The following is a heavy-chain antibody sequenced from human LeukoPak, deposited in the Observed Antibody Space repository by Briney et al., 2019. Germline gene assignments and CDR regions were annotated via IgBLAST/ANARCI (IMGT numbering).Heavy chain of an antibody. CDR2: IRSKAYGATT. CDR3: TRDTAEFYDSSGYAGD. D-gene: IGHD3-22*01. J-gene: IGHJ4*02. Sequence: QPGGSLRLSCTASGFTFGDYAMSWFRQAPGKGLEWVGFIRSKAYGATTEYAASVKGRFTISRDDSKSIAYLQMNSLKTEDTAVYYCTRDTAEFYDSSGYAGDWGQGTLVTVSS. V-gene: IGHV3-49*03. CDR1: GFTFGDYA.